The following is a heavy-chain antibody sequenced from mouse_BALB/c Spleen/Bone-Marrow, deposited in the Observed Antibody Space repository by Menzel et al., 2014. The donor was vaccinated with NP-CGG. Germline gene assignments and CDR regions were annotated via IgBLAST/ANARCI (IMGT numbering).Heavy chain of an antibody. J-gene: IGHJ3*01. CDR1: GYSFTGYN. D-gene: IGHD1-1*01. V-gene: IGHV1S135*01. CDR2: IDPYYGGT. Sequence: VQLQQSGPELEKPGASAKISCKASGYSFTGYNMNWVKQSDGGSLEWIGNIDPYYGGTSYNQKFRGKATLTVDKSSSTAYMQLTSLTSEDSAVYYCARNHFGSNSLGYWGQGTLVTVSA. CDR3: ARNHFGSNSLGY.